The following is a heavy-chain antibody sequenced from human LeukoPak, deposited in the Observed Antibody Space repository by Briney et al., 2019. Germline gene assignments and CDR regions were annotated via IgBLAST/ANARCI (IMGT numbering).Heavy chain of an antibody. Sequence: ASVKVSCKASGYTFTGYGISWVRQAPGQGLEWMGWISAYNGNTNYAQKLQGRVTMTTDTSTSTAYMELRSLRSDDTAVYYCARDRSYYYDSSGFYWGQGTLVTVSS. D-gene: IGHD3-22*01. CDR3: ARDRSYYYDSSGFY. J-gene: IGHJ4*02. V-gene: IGHV1-18*01. CDR2: ISAYNGNT. CDR1: GYTFTGYG.